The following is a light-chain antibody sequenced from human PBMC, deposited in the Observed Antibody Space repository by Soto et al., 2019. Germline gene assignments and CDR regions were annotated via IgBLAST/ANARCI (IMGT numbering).Light chain of an antibody. V-gene: IGLV3-1*01. CDR2: QDS. CDR3: QVWDSSTVV. CDR1: KLGDKY. Sequence: SYELTQPPSVSVSRGQTASITCSGDKLGDKYAYWYQQKPGQSPVLVIYQDSKRPSGIPERFSGSNSGNTATLTISGTQAMDEADYYCQVWDSSTVVFGGGTQLTVL. J-gene: IGLJ2*01.